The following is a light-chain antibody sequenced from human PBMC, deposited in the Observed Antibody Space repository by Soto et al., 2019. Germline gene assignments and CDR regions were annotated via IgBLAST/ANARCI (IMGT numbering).Light chain of an antibody. CDR1: SSNIGAGYD. CDR3: QSYDSSLSGKV. J-gene: IGLJ1*01. Sequence: QSVLTQPPSVSGAPGQRVTISCTGSSSNIGAGYDVSWYQQLPGKAPKLLIYGNSNRPSGVPDRFSGSKSGTTASLAITGLLADDDADYYYQSYDSSLSGKVFGTGTKLTVL. CDR2: GNS. V-gene: IGLV1-40*01.